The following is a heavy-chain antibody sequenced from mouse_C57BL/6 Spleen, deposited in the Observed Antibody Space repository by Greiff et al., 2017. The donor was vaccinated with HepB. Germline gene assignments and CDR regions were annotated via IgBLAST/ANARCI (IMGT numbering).Heavy chain of an antibody. J-gene: IGHJ3*01. CDR1: GFTFSSYT. CDR2: ISGGGGNT. Sequence: EVQVVESGGGLVKPGGSLKLSCAASGFTFSSYTMSWVRQTPEKRLEWVATISGGGGNTYYPDSVKGRFTISRDNAKNTLYLQMSSLRSEDTALYYCARHPPYDYMAWFAYWGQGTLVTVSA. D-gene: IGHD2-4*01. CDR3: ARHPPYDYMAWFAY. V-gene: IGHV5-9*01.